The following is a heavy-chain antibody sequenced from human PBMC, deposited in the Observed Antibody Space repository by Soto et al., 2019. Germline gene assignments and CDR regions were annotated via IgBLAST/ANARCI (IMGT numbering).Heavy chain of an antibody. V-gene: IGHV3-23*01. J-gene: IGHJ4*02. D-gene: IGHD7-27*01. CDR3: AKAWGIDY. CDR2: ISGSGSST. CDR1: GFTFSSYT. Sequence: EVQLLESGGGLVEPGGSRRLSCAASGFTFSSYTMSWVRQAPGKGLEWVSTISGSGSSTYSADSVKGRFTISRDNSKNTLYLQMNSLRVEDTAIYYCAKAWGIDYWGQGTLATVSS.